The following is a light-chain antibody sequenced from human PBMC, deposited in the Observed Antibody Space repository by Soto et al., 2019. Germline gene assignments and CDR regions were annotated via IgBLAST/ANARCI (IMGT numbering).Light chain of an antibody. CDR3: QSYDSSLSGSV. CDR1: SSNIGAGYD. Sequence: QGVLTPPTAVPWAPSRRGTISCTASSSNIGAGYDVHWYQQLPGTAPKLLIYGNSNRPSGVPDRFSGSKSGTSASLAITGLQAEDEADYYCQSYDSSLSGSVFGTGTKVTVL. CDR2: GNS. J-gene: IGLJ1*01. V-gene: IGLV1-40*01.